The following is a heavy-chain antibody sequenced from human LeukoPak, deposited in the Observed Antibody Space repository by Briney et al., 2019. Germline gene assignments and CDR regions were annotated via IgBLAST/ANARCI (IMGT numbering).Heavy chain of an antibody. J-gene: IGHJ4*02. CDR2: INHSGST. D-gene: IGHD3-22*01. Sequence: SETLSLTCAVYGGSFSGYYWSWIRQPPGKGLEWIGEINHSGSTNYNPSLKSRVTISVDTSKNQFSLNLSSVTAADTAVYYCARSLGEYYDSSGYLDYWGQGTLVTVSS. V-gene: IGHV4-34*01. CDR1: GGSFSGYY. CDR3: ARSLGEYYDSSGYLDY.